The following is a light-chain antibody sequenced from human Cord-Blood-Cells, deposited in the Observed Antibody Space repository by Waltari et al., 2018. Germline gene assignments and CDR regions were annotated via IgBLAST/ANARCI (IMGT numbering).Light chain of an antibody. CDR1: SSDVGGYNY. V-gene: IGLV2-14*01. CDR3: SSYTSSSTYV. CDR2: DVS. Sequence: QSALTQPASVSGSPGQSITISCTGTSSDVGGYNYVSWYQQHPGKAPKLKIYDVSNLPSVVSNRFYGSTSGNTASLTISGLQAEDEADYYCSSYTSSSTYVFGTGTKVTVL. J-gene: IGLJ1*01.